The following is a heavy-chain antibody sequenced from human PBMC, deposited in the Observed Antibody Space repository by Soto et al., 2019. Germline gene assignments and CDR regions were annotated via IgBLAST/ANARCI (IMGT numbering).Heavy chain of an antibody. CDR2: INIVGGNT. CDR3: TKNYYFDS. Sequence: VQLLESGGGLVQPGGSLRLSCAASGFTFSNYAMSWVRQAPGKALEWVSSINIVGGNTNYADSVRGRFTMSRDDSKNTVFLQMNSLRAEDTAIYDWTKNYYFDSWGQGTLVTVSS. V-gene: IGHV3-23*01. J-gene: IGHJ4*02. CDR1: GFTFSNYA.